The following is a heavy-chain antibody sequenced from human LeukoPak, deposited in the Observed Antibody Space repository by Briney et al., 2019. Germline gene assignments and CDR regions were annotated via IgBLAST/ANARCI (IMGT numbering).Heavy chain of an antibody. V-gene: IGHV4-34*01. D-gene: IGHD3-3*01. CDR2: INHSGST. CDR1: GGSFSAYY. CDR3: ASFGVVIPMRGAYMDV. J-gene: IGHJ6*03. Sequence: SETLPLTCPVYGGSFSAYYGSWIRQPPGKGLEWIGEINHSGSTNYNPSLKSRVTISVDTSKNQFSLKLSSVTAADTGVYYCASFGVVIPMRGAYMDVWGKGTTVTVSS.